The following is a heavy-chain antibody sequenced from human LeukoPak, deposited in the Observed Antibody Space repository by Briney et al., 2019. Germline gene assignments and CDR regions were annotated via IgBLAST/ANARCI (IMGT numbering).Heavy chain of an antibody. V-gene: IGHV1-24*01. J-gene: IGHJ4*02. Sequence: ASVKVSCKVSGYTLTELSMHWVRQAPGKGLEWMGGFDPEDGETIYAQKLQGRVTMTTDTSTSTAYMELRSLRSDDTAVYYCARGKWELLEAIDYWGQGTLVTVSS. CDR3: ARGKWELLEAIDY. D-gene: IGHD1-26*01. CDR2: FDPEDGET. CDR1: GYTLTELS.